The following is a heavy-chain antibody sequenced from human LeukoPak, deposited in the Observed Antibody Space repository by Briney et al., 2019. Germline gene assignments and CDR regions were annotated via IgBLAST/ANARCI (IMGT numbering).Heavy chain of an antibody. CDR1: GFTFSNAW. Sequence: GGSLRLSCAAPGFTFSNAWMSWVRQAPGKGLEWVGRIKSKTDGGTTDYAAPVKGRFTISRDDSKNTLYLQMNSLKTEDTAVYYCTADPVQNYCDMMGLGFDYWGQGTLVTVSS. CDR3: TADPVQNYCDMMGLGFDY. J-gene: IGHJ4*02. D-gene: IGHD3-22*01. CDR2: IKSKTDGGTT. V-gene: IGHV3-15*01.